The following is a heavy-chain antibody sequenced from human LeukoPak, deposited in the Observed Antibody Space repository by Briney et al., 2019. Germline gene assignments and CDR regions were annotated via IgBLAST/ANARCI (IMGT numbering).Heavy chain of an antibody. Sequence: SETLSLTCAVYGGSFSGHYWSGIGQPPGQGLAWIEEINHSGSTNYNPSLKSRVTISVDTSKNQFSLKLSSVTAADPAVYYCARGPWHYYMDVWGKGTTVTVSS. CDR3: ARGPWHYYMDV. V-gene: IGHV4-34*01. J-gene: IGHJ6*03. CDR1: GGSFSGHY. CDR2: INHSGST.